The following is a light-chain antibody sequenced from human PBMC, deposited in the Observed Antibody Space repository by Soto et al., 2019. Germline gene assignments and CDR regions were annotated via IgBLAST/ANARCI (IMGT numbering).Light chain of an antibody. CDR1: SSDVGSYNL. CDR2: EGS. J-gene: IGLJ2*01. Sequence: QSALTQPASVSGSPGQSITISCTGTSSDVGSYNLVSWYQQHPGKAPKLMIYEGSKRPLGVSNRFSGFKSGNTASLTISGLQAEDEADYYCCSYAGSSTSVVFGGGTKLTVL. CDR3: CSYAGSSTSVV. V-gene: IGLV2-23*01.